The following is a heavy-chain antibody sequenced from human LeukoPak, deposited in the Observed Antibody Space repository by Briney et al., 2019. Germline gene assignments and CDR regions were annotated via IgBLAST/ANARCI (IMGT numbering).Heavy chain of an antibody. CDR2: ISSSGSTI. CDR3: ARDRVTGYCSSTSCYASDAFDI. CDR1: GFTFSDYY. D-gene: IGHD2-2*01. V-gene: IGHV3-11*01. J-gene: IGHJ3*02. Sequence: PGGSLRLSCAASGFTFSDYYMSWICQAPGKGLEWVSYISSSGSTIYYADSVKGRFTISRDNAKNSLYLQMNSLRAEDTAVYYCARDRVTGYCSSTSCYASDAFDIWGQGTMVTVPS.